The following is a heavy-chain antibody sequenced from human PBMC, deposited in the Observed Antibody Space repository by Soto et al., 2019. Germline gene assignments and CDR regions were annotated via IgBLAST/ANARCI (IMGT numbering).Heavy chain of an antibody. V-gene: IGHV4-31*03. CDR3: AREQCYYDSSGYYPYYFDY. D-gene: IGHD3-22*01. CDR1: GGSISSHNSY. CDR2: IYYSGTT. J-gene: IGHJ4*02. Sequence: PSETLSLTCPVSGGSISSHNSYWCWIRKHPGKGLEWIGCIYYSGTTYHSPSLRSRVTISVDTSKNQFSLNLNSMTGADTAVYYCAREQCYYDSSGYYPYYFDYWGQGTLVTVSS.